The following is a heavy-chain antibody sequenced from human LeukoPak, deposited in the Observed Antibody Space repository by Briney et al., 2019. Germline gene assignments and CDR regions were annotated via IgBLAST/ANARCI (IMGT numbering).Heavy chain of an antibody. CDR1: GGSFSGYY. CDR3: ARIPSYYDFWSGYYTFNWFDP. D-gene: IGHD3-3*01. V-gene: IGHV4-34*01. Sequence: SETLSLTCAVYGGSFSGYYWSWLRQPPGKGLEWIGEINHSGSTNYNPSLKSRVTISVDTSKNQFSLKLSSVTAADTAVYYCARIPSYYDFWSGYYTFNWFDPWGQGTLVTVSS. CDR2: INHSGST. J-gene: IGHJ5*02.